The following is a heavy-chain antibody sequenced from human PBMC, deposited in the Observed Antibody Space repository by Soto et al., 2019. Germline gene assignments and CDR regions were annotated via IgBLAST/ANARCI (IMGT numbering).Heavy chain of an antibody. Sequence: ASVKVSCKASEDTFPSYDINWVRQATGQRPEWLGRMNPNSGTTGYADNFQGRFTISRDNAKNSLYLQMNSLRAEDTAVYYCAKFPGIAATFDYWGQGTLVTVSS. CDR2: MNPNSGTT. CDR3: AKFPGIAATFDY. V-gene: IGHV1-8*01. CDR1: EDTFPSYD. D-gene: IGHD6-13*01. J-gene: IGHJ4*02.